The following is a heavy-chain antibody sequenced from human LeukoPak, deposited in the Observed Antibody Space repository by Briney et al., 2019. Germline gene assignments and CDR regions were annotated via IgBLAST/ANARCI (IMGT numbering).Heavy chain of an antibody. J-gene: IGHJ4*02. CDR2: IYTSGST. D-gene: IGHD3-22*01. V-gene: IGHV4-4*09. CDR1: GASVSSHY. Sequence: PSETLSLTCTVSGASVSSHYWSWIRQPPGKGLEWIGYIYTSGSTNYNPSLKSRVTISVDTSKNQFSLKLSSVTAADTAVYYCARLSYYDSSIDYWGQGTLVTVSS. CDR3: ARLSYYDSSIDY.